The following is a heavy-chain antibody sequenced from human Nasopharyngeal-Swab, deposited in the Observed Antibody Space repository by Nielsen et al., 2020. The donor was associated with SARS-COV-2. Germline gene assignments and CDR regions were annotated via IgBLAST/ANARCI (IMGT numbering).Heavy chain of an antibody. CDR2: IYYSGST. D-gene: IGHD6-13*01. V-gene: IGHV4-39*01. Sequence: SETLSLTCTVSGVSISSSSYYWGWIRQPPGKGLEWIGSIYYSGSTYYNPSLKRRVTISVDTSKNQFSLKLSSVTAADTAVYYCARRDSSTLYFDYWGQGTLVTVSS. CDR1: GVSISSSSYY. CDR3: ARRDSSTLYFDY. J-gene: IGHJ4*02.